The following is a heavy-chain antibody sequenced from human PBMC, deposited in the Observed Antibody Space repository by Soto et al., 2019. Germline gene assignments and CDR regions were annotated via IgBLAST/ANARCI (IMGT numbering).Heavy chain of an antibody. V-gene: IGHV3-23*01. CDR1: AFTFNNYA. J-gene: IGHJ4*02. CDR2: IGGSGRTT. D-gene: IGHD3-22*01. Sequence: GGSLRLSCAASAFTFNNYAMSWVRQAPGKGLEWVSGIGGSGRTTYYADSVKGRFTISRDNSNNTLFLQMDSLRAEDTAVYYCAKSRYSDSSGDFYDYWGQGTLVTVSS. CDR3: AKSRYSDSSGDFYDY.